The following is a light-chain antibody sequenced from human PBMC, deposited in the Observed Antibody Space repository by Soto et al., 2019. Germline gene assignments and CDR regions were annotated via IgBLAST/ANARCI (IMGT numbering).Light chain of an antibody. CDR1: QRVSRW. CDR3: QQYNSYSPQT. Sequence: DIQMTPSPSTLSATVGDPVTIPFRVSQRVSRWLAWYQQKPGKDPKVLIWNASTVQRGVPSRFSGSGSGTEFTLTISSLQPDDFATYYCQQYNSYSPQTFGQGTKVDIK. J-gene: IGKJ1*01. V-gene: IGKV1-5*01. CDR2: NAS.